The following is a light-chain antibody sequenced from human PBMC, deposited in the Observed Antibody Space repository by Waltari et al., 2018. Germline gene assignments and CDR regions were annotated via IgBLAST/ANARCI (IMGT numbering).Light chain of an antibody. Sequence: DFVMTQSPDSLAVSLGERATINCTSSQSVFYSSNNKNYLAWYQQKPGQPPKLLIYWASTRESGVPDRFSGSGSGTDFTLTISSLQAEDVAVYYCQQYYSSPLTFGGGSKVEIK. V-gene: IGKV4-1*01. CDR3: QQYYSSPLT. CDR2: WAS. J-gene: IGKJ4*01. CDR1: QSVFYSSNNKNY.